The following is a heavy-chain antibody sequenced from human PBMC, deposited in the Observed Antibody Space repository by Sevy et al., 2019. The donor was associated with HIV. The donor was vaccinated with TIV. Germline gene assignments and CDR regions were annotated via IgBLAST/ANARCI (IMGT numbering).Heavy chain of an antibody. Sequence: GGSLRLSCAVSGFTFNSYPMTWVRQAPGKGLEWVSGITGSGDSTYYADSVKGRFTISGDNLKNTLYLQMNSLRVEDTAVYYCATVPRYSGPYWYFDLWGRGTLVTVSS. D-gene: IGHD1-26*01. CDR3: ATVPRYSGPYWYFDL. V-gene: IGHV3-23*01. J-gene: IGHJ2*01. CDR1: GFTFNSYP. CDR2: ITGSGDST.